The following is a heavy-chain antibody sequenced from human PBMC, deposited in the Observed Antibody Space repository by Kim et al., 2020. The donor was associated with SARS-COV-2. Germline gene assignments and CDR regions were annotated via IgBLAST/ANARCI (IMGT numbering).Heavy chain of an antibody. CDR3: ASSGGPIYYYGMDV. CDR1: GGSISSGSYY. D-gene: IGHD2-15*01. V-gene: IGHV4-61*02. CDR2: IYTSGST. Sequence: SETLSLTCTVSGGSISSGSYYWSWIRQPAGKGLEWIGRIYTSGSTNYNPSLKSRVTISVDTSKNQFSLKLSSVTAADTAVYYCASSGGPIYYYGMDVWGQGTTVTVSS. J-gene: IGHJ6*02.